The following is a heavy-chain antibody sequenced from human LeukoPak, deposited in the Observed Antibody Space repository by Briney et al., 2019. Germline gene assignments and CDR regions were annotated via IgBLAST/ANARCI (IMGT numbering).Heavy chain of an antibody. CDR1: GFTFSSYA. CDR2: ISGSGGST. CDR3: AKDRRGYYYDSSGYYPI. J-gene: IGHJ3*02. D-gene: IGHD3-22*01. V-gene: IGHV3-23*01. Sequence: LSGGPLRLSCAASGFTFSSYAMSWVRQAPGKGLEWVSAISGSGGSTYYADSVKGRFTISRDNSKNTLYLQMNSLRAEDTAVYYCAKDRRGYYYDSSGYYPIWGQGTKVTVSS.